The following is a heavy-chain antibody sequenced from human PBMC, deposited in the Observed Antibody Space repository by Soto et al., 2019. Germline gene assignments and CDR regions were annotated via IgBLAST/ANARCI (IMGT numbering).Heavy chain of an antibody. CDR2: IYPGDPDT. J-gene: IGHJ6*02. V-gene: IGHV5-51*01. Sequence: PGESLKISCKGSGYSFTSYWIGWVRQMPGKGLEWMGIIYPGDPDTRYSPSFQGQVTISADKSISTAYLQWSSLKASDTAMYYCARNSYDSSGYWDYYYGMDVWGQGTTVTVSS. CDR3: ARNSYDSSGYWDYYYGMDV. CDR1: GYSFTSYW. D-gene: IGHD3-22*01.